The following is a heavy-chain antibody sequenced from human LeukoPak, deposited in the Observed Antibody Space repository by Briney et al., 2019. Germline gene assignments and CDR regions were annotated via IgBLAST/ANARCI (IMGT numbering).Heavy chain of an antibody. J-gene: IGHJ3*02. V-gene: IGHV3-7*01. Sequence: PGGSLRLSCAASGFTFSSYWMSWVRQAPGKGLEWVANIKQDGSEKYYVDSVKGRFTISRDNAKNSLFLQMNRLRADDTAVYYCARGGSGNYLDAFVIWGQGTWVTVSS. D-gene: IGHD1-26*01. CDR1: GFTFSSYW. CDR3: ARGGSGNYLDAFVI. CDR2: IKQDGSEK.